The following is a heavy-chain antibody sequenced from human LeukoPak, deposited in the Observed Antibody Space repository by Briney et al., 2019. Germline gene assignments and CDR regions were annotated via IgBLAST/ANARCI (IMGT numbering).Heavy chain of an antibody. V-gene: IGHV1-46*01. J-gene: IGHJ4*02. CDR2: INPSVGST. CDR3: SRAYYYDSSGYYPGGDH. Sequence: ASVKVSCXASGYTFTSYYIYWVRQAPGQGLEWMAIINPSVGSTSYAQKFQGRVTMTRDTSTSTVYMELRSLRSEDTAVYYCSRAYYYDSSGYYPGGDHWGQGTLVTVPS. D-gene: IGHD3-22*01. CDR1: GYTFTSYY.